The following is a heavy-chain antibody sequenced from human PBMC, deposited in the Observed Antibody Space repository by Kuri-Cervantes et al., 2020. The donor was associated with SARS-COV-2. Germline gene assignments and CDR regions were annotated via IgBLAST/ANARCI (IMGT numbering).Heavy chain of an antibody. J-gene: IGHJ4*02. CDR2: IRYDGSNK. CDR3: ARDPARVEGKNYFDY. Sequence: LSLTCVGTGFTFSSYGMHWVRQAPGKGLEWVAFIRYDGSNKYYADSVKGRFTISRDNAKNSLYLQMNSLRAEDTAVYYCARDPARVEGKNYFDYWGQGTLVTVSS. D-gene: IGHD3-3*01. CDR1: GFTFSSYG. V-gene: IGHV3-33*08.